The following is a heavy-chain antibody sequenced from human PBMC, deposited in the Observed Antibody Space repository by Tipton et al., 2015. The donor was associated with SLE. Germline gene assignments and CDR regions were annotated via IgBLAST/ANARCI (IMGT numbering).Heavy chain of an antibody. D-gene: IGHD3-10*01. J-gene: IGHJ4*02. CDR2: ISYDGSNK. Sequence: SLRLSCAASGFTFSIYAMHWVRQAPGKGLEWVAVISYDGSNKFYADSVKGRFTISRDNSKNTLYLQMNSLRAEDTAVYYCATSLLWFGELLNWGQGTLVTVSS. CDR3: ATSLLWFGELLN. V-gene: IGHV3-30*04. CDR1: GFTFSIYA.